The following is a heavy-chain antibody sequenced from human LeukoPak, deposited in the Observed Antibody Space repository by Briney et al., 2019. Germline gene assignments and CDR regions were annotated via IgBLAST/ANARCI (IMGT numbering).Heavy chain of an antibody. Sequence: GGSLRLSCAASGFTFSSCWMNWVRQAPGKGLEWVANIKQDGSEKYYVDSVKGRFTISRDNAKNSLYLQMNSLRAEDTAVYYCARDISAAGTQPTGNYYYYYMDVWGKGTTVTVSS. CDR3: ARDISAAGTQPTGNYYYYYMDV. D-gene: IGHD6-13*01. J-gene: IGHJ6*03. CDR1: GFTFSSCW. CDR2: IKQDGSEK. V-gene: IGHV3-7*01.